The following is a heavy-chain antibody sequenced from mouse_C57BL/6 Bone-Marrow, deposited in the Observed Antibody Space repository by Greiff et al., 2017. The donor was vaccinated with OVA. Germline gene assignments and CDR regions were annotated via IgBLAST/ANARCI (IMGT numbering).Heavy chain of an antibody. CDR1: GYTFTSYW. D-gene: IGHD2-10*01. J-gene: IGHJ2*01. CDR2: IDPSDSYT. CDR3: ATYYGNPLDY. Sequence: VQLQQPGAELVKPGASVKLSCKASGYTFTSYWMQWVKQRPGQGLEWIGEIDPSDSYTNYNQKFKGKATLTVDTSSSTAYMQLSSLTSEDSAVYYCATYYGNPLDYWGQGTTLTVSS. V-gene: IGHV1-50*01.